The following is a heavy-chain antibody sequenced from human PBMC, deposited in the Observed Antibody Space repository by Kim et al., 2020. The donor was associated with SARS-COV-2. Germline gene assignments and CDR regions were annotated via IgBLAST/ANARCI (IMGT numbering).Heavy chain of an antibody. V-gene: IGHV3-23*01. D-gene: IGHD6-19*01. CDR3: AKDSVGRDSSGWYRLGYFQH. Sequence: GGSLRLSCAASGFTFSSYAMSWVRQAPGKGLEWVSAISGSGGSTYYADSVKGRFTISRDNSKNTLYLQMNSLRAEDTAVYYCAKDSVGRDSSGWYRLGYFQHWGQGTLVTVSS. J-gene: IGHJ1*01. CDR2: ISGSGGST. CDR1: GFTFSSYA.